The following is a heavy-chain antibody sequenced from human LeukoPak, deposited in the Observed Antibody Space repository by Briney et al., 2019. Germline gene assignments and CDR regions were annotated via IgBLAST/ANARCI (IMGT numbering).Heavy chain of an antibody. Sequence: PSQTLSLTCTVSGGSISSGDYYWSWIRKPPGKGLEWIAYMYYSGSTYYNPSLKSRVTMSADTSKNQLSLKLSSVTAADTAVYYCARPYYYDSRIDPWGQGILVTVSS. J-gene: IGHJ5*02. CDR3: ARPYYYDSRIDP. CDR1: GGSISSGDYY. CDR2: MYYSGST. V-gene: IGHV4-30-4*01. D-gene: IGHD3-22*01.